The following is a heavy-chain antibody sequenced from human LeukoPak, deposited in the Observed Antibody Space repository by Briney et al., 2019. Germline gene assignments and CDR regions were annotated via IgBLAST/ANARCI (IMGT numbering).Heavy chain of an antibody. CDR3: ARDWGVSARPGYMDA. J-gene: IGHJ6*03. D-gene: IGHD6-6*01. V-gene: IGHV4-39*07. CDR1: GGSISSSSYY. Sequence: SETLSLICTVSGGSISSSSYYWGWIRQPPGKGLEWIGNIYYSGSTYYSSSLKSRVTISVDTSKNQFSLRLSSVTAADTAVYYCARDWGVSARPGYMDAWGKGTTVTVSS. CDR2: IYYSGST.